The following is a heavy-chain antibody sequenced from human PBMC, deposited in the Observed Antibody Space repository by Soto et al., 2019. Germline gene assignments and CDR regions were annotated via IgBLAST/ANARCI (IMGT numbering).Heavy chain of an antibody. CDR1: GFTFSSYG. Sequence: QVQLVESGGGVVQPGRSLRLSCAASGFTFSSYGMHWVRQAPGKGLEWVAVISYDGSNKYYADSVKGRFTISRDNSKNTLYLQMNSLSAEDTAVYYCAKDRGSGWYFDYWGQGTLVTVSS. CDR3: AKDRGSGWYFDY. V-gene: IGHV3-30*18. CDR2: ISYDGSNK. D-gene: IGHD6-19*01. J-gene: IGHJ4*02.